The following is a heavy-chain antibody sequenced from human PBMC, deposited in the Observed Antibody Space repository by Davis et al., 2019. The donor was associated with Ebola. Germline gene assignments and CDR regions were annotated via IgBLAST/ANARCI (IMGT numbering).Heavy chain of an antibody. CDR1: GASINSETYS. Sequence: LRLSCGVSGASINSETYSWSWIRQPPGKGLEWIAYIDYSGSTFYNPSLNSRVSISVDTSKNQLSLNLRPVTAADTAVYYCARGDSYYDPSGFYAGPEAPDHWGQGTLVSVSS. CDR2: IDYSGST. D-gene: IGHD3-22*01. J-gene: IGHJ4*02. V-gene: IGHV4-30-4*07. CDR3: ARGDSYYDPSGFYAGPEAPDH.